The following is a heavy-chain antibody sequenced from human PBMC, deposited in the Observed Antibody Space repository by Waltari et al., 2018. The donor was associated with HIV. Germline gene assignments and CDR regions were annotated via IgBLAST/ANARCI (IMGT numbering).Heavy chain of an antibody. V-gene: IGHV1-2*02. CDR3: ARDQGGIAVAGTPGDD. CDR2: INPNSGGT. D-gene: IGHD6-19*01. Sequence: QVQLVPSGAEVKKPGASVKVSCTASGYTFTGYYMHWVRQAPGQGLEWMGWINPNSGGTHYAQKFQGRVTMTRDTSISTAYMELSRRGSDDTAVYYCARDQGGIAVAGTPGDDWGQGTLVTVSS. CDR1: GYTFTGYY. J-gene: IGHJ4*02.